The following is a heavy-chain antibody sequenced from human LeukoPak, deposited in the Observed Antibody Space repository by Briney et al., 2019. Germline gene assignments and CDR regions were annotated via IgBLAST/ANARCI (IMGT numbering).Heavy chain of an antibody. D-gene: IGHD1-14*01. J-gene: IGHJ4*02. CDR3: AANRADGFDY. CDR2: INHSGST. CDR1: GGSFSGYY. Sequence: PSETLSLTCAVYGGSFSGYYWSWIRRPPGKGLEWIGEINHSGSTNYNPSLKSRVTISVDTSKNQFSLKLSSVTAADTAVYYCAANRADGFDYWGQGTLVTVSS. V-gene: IGHV4-34*01.